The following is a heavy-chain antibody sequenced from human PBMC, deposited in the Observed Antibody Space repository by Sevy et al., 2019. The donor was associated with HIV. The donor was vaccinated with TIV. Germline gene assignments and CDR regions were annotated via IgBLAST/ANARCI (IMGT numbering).Heavy chain of an antibody. J-gene: IGHJ4*02. V-gene: IGHV4-59*01. CDR1: GGSISSYF. Sequence: SETLSLTCTVSGGSISSYFWSWIRQPPGKGLEWVGNIYFTGTTHYHPSSKSRVTMSLATSTSQFSLKLSSVTAADTAVYYCARDEGNNPRAMNKWGQGTLVTVSS. CDR2: IYFTGTT. CDR3: ARDEGNNPRAMNK.